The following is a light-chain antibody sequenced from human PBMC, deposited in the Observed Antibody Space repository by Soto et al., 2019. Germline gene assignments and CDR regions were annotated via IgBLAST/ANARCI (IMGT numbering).Light chain of an antibody. Sequence: DIVMTQSPDSLAVSLGERTTINCKSSQSVLYSSNNKNYLAWYQQKPGQPPKLLIYWASTRESGVPDRFSGSGSGTDFTLTINSLLAEDVAVYYCHQYYNIPFTFGPGTKVDIK. V-gene: IGKV4-1*01. CDR1: QSVLYSSNNKNY. CDR3: HQYYNIPFT. CDR2: WAS. J-gene: IGKJ3*01.